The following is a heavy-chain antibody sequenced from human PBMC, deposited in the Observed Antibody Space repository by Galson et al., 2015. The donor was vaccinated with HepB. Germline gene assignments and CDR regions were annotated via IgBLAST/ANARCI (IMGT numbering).Heavy chain of an antibody. CDR2: ISFDGKKR. Sequence: SLRLSCAASGFTFNNYAMHWVRQAPGKGLKWVAFISFDGKKRYYADSVRGRFTISRDNSKNTQYLQLNSLRPEDTAVYYCARDPVGLIVIVMPWGPYFDNRGQGTLVTVSS. D-gene: IGHD2-21*01. J-gene: IGHJ4*02. CDR3: ARDPVGLIVIVMPWGPYFDN. CDR1: GFTFNNYA. V-gene: IGHV3-30*04.